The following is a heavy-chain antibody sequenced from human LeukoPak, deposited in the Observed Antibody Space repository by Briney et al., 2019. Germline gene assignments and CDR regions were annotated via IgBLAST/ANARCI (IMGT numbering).Heavy chain of an antibody. V-gene: IGHV3-23*01. Sequence: PGGSLRLSCAASGFTFSSYAMSWVRQAPGKGLEWVSAISGSGGSTYYADSVKGRFTISRDNSKNTLYLQMNSLRAGDTAVYYCASLGILTGYPLDYWGQGTLVTVSS. CDR2: ISGSGGST. CDR3: ASLGILTGYPLDY. D-gene: IGHD3-9*01. J-gene: IGHJ4*02. CDR1: GFTFSSYA.